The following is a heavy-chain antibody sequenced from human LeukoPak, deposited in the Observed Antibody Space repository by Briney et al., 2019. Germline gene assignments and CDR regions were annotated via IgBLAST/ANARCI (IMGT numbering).Heavy chain of an antibody. V-gene: IGHV1-46*01. CDR1: GYTFTNYY. J-gene: IGHJ4*02. D-gene: IGHD4-17*01. CDR2: INPSGGST. CDR3: ARDPLGGDYVFDY. Sequence: GASVKVSCKASGYTFTNYYMHWVRQAPGQGPEWMGIINPSGGSTSYAPKFQGRVTMTRDTSTSTVYMELRSLRSDDTAVYYCARDPLGGDYVFDYWGQGTLVTVSS.